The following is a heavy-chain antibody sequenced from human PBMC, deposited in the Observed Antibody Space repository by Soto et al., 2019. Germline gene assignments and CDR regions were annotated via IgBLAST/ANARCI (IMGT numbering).Heavy chain of an antibody. CDR3: AIDRDGYNGWFDP. V-gene: IGHV1-46*03. J-gene: IGHJ5*02. D-gene: IGHD5-12*01. Sequence: ASVKVSCKASGYTFTSYGISWVRQAPGQGLEWMGIINPSGDSTSYAQKFQGRVTMTRDTSTNTVYMELISLRFEDTALYYCAIDRDGYNGWFDPWGQGTQVTVSS. CDR1: GYTFTSYG. CDR2: INPSGDST.